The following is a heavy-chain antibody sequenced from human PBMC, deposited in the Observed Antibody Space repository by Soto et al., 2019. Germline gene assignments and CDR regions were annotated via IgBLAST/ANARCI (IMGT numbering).Heavy chain of an antibody. J-gene: IGHJ4*02. V-gene: IGHV4-34*01. CDR2: INHSGST. CDR3: SRGTGSLGELSLYFFDY. Sequence: ETLSLTCAVYGGSFSGYYWSWIRQPPGKGMEWIEEINHSGSTNYNPSLKSRVPISVDTSKNQFSLKLSFVTAADTAVYFCSRGTGSLGELSLYFFDYWGQGTLVTVSS. D-gene: IGHD3-16*02. CDR1: GGSFSGYY.